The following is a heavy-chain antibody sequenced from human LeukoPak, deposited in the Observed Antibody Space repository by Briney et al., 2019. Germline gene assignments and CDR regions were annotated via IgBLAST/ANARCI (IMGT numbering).Heavy chain of an antibody. CDR3: ARGGPSSKYFGGVIVPLDY. CDR2: INHSGST. CDR1: GGSFSGYY. Sequence: PSETLSLTCAVYGGSFSGYYWSWIRQPPGKGLEWIGEINHSGSTNYNPSLKSRVTISVDTSKNQFSLKLSSVTAADMAVYYCARGGPSSKYFGGVIVPLDYWGQGTLVTVSS. D-gene: IGHD3-16*02. V-gene: IGHV4-34*01. J-gene: IGHJ4*02.